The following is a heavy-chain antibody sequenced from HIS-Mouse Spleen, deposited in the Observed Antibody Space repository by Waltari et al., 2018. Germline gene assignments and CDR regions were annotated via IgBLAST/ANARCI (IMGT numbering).Heavy chain of an antibody. CDR2: INPSGGST. CDR1: GYTFTSYY. J-gene: IGHJ5*02. V-gene: IGHV1-46*01. Sequence: QVQLVQSGAEVKKPGASVKVSCKASGYTFTSYYMHWGRQAPGQGLEWLGIINPSGGSTSYAQKFQGRVTMNRDTSTSTVYMELSSLRSEDTAVYYCARDTTPIVVVPAAMFDPWGQGTLVTVSS. CDR3: ARDTTPIVVVPAAMFDP. D-gene: IGHD2-2*01.